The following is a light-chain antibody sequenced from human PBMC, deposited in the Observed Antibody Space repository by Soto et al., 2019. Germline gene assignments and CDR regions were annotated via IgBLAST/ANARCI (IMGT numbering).Light chain of an antibody. J-gene: IGLJ2*01. CDR1: SSDVGGYNY. V-gene: IGLV2-14*01. CDR3: SSYTSSSTVV. Sequence: QSALTQPASVSGSPGQSITISCTGTSSDVGGYNYVSWYQQHSGKVPKLIIYDVSNRPSGVSNRFSASKSDSTASLTISGLQAEDEADYYCSSYTSSSTVVFGGGTKLTVL. CDR2: DVS.